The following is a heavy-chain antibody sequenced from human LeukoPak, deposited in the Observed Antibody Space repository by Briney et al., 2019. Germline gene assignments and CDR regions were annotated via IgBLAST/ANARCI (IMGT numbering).Heavy chain of an antibody. CDR2: MNPNSGNT. V-gene: IGHV1-8*01. D-gene: IGHD6-19*01. J-gene: IGHJ4*02. Sequence: GASVKVSCKASGYTFTSYDINWVQQATGQGLEWMGWMNPNSGNTGYAQKFQGRVTMTRNTSISTAYMELSSLRSEDTAVYYCARAAVAGTQFDYWGQGTLVTVSS. CDR3: ARAAVAGTQFDY. CDR1: GYTFTSYD.